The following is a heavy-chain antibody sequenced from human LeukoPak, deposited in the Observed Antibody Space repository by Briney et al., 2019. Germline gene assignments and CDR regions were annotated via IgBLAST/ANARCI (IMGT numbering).Heavy chain of an antibody. Sequence: RGSLRLSCAASGFTVSSSYMSWVRQAPGKGLEWVSVVYTGGITYYADSVKGRFTISRDNPKNTLYLQMNSLRAEDTAVYHCARGYGYCGGVCYDYWGQGTLVTVSS. D-gene: IGHD2-21*02. CDR3: ARGYGYCGGVCYDY. J-gene: IGHJ4*02. CDR1: GFTVSSSY. CDR2: VYTGGIT. V-gene: IGHV3-53*01.